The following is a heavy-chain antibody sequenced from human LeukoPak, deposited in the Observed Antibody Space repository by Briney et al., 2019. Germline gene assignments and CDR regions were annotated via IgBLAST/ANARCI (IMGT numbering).Heavy chain of an antibody. CDR3: ARGDSPIFTMIVVVTENHFDY. CDR1: GYTFTGYY. Sequence: GASVKVSCKASGYTFTGYYMHWVRQAPGQGLEWMGWINPNSGGTNYAQKFQGRVTMTRDTSISTAYMGLSRLRSDDTAVYYCARGDSPIFTMIVVVTENHFDYWGQGTLVTVSS. J-gene: IGHJ4*02. CDR2: INPNSGGT. V-gene: IGHV1-2*02. D-gene: IGHD3-22*01.